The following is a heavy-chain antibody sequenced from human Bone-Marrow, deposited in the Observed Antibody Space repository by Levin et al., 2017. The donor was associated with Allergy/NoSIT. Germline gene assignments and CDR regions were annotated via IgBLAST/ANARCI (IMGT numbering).Heavy chain of an antibody. CDR1: GFNFNAYG. J-gene: IGHJ4*02. CDR3: ATFDYSSYGYFFDY. D-gene: IGHD4-11*01. Sequence: GESLKISCAVSGFNFNAYGMTWVRQAPGKGLEWVSTIRGRDDSTYYSDSVRGRFTISRDTSEDTLYLQLNSLRAEDTAVYYCATFDYSSYGYFFDYWGQGTLVTVSS. CDR2: IRGRDDST. V-gene: IGHV3-23*01.